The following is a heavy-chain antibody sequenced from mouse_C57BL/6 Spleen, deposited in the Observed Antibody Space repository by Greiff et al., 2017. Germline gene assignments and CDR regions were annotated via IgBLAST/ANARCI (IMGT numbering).Heavy chain of an antibody. Sequence: VQLQQSGPELVKPGASVKISCKASGYAFSSSWMNWVNQRPGKGLEWIGGIYPGAGDTNYNGKLKGKATLTADKSSSTSYMQLSSLTSEDSAVYFYASKLGLRFAYWGQGTLVTVSA. J-gene: IGHJ3*01. V-gene: IGHV1-82*01. CDR3: ASKLGLRFAY. D-gene: IGHD4-1*01. CDR2: IYPGAGDT. CDR1: GYAFSSSW.